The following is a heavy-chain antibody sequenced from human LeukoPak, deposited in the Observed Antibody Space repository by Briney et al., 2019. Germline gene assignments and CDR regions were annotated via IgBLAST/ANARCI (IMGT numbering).Heavy chain of an antibody. D-gene: IGHD3-10*01. CDR3: AKTSGATPYYYYMDV. Sequence: PGGSLRLSCAASGFTFSSYAMSWVRQAPGKGLEWVSAISGSGGSTYYADSVKGRFTISRDNSKNKLYLQMNSLRAEDTAVYYCAKTSGATPYYYYMDVWGKGDTVTVSS. V-gene: IGHV3-23*01. CDR1: GFTFSSYA. J-gene: IGHJ6*03. CDR2: ISGSGGST.